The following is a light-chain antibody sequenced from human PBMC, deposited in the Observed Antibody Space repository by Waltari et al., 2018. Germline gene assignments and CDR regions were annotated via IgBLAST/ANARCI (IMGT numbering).Light chain of an antibody. V-gene: IGKV3-15*01. CDR2: GPS. CDR1: QSFDSN. J-gene: IGKJ2*01. Sequence: EIVMSQSPATLSVSPGERATLSCRARQSFDSNFVYKHRKPGQAPRFLFYGPSTRATGNPARFSGSGSGTELTLTISSLQSEDFAVYYWQHHDRWPPYTLGQGTKLEI. CDR3: QHHDRWPPYT.